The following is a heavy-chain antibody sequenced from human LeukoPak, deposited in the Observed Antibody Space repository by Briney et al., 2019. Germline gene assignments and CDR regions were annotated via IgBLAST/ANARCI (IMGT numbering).Heavy chain of an antibody. CDR2: VSHDGSKR. Sequence: GGSLRLSCATSGFTFSSSGIHWVRQAPGKGLEWVSTVSHDGSKRYYGDSVKGRFIISRDNSRDSVYLQMNSLRGEDTAVYFCAKDTPSPNSGFYHYWGQGTPVTVSS. CDR1: GFTFSSSG. J-gene: IGHJ4*02. D-gene: IGHD1-26*01. V-gene: IGHV3-30*18. CDR3: AKDTPSPNSGFYHY.